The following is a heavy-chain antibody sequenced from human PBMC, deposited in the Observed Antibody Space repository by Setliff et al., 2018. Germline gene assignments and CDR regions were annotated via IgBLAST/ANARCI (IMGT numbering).Heavy chain of an antibody. D-gene: IGHD3-16*01. V-gene: IGHV3-64*01. J-gene: IGHJ3*02. CDR1: GFTFLSYA. CDR3: ARLAEYETLDI. CDR2: ISSTAGRT. Sequence: PGGSLRLSCAAPGFTFLSYAMHWVRQAPGKGLEYVSAISSTAGRTSYGSSVQGRFTISRDISSNTLYLQMGSLRPDDTAVYYCARLAEYETLDIWGQGTTVTVSS.